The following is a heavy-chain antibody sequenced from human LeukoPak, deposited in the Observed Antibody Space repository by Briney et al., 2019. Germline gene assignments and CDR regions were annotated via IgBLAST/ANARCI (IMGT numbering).Heavy chain of an antibody. CDR2: IDTNTGKP. J-gene: IGHJ4*02. Sequence: ASVKVSCKASGYTFTNYPMNWVRQAPGQGLEWMGWIDTNTGKPTYAQGFTGRFVFSLDTPVTTAYLQISSLKGEDTAVYYCARDSSCSAGTCYSRVGYWGQGTLVIVSS. CDR1: GYTFTNYP. D-gene: IGHD2-15*01. CDR3: ARDSSCSAGTCYSRVGY. V-gene: IGHV7-4-1*02.